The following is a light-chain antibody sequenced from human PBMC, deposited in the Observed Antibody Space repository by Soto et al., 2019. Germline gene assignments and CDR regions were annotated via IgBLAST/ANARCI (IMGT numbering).Light chain of an antibody. CDR3: QQYSNYPMT. CDR1: QDISNF. Sequence: DIQMTQSPSSLSASVGDRVTISCRASQDISNFLTWFQQKPGKAPRALIFAASGLQSGVPSRFSGSGSGTDFTLTISGLQPEDSATYYCQQYSNYPMTFGQGTRLEIK. CDR2: AAS. J-gene: IGKJ5*01. V-gene: IGKV1-16*01.